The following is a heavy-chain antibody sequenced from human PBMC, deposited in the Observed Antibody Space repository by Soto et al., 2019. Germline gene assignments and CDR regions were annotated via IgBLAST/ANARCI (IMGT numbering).Heavy chain of an antibody. Sequence: EVQLVESGGGLVQPGGSLRLSCAASGFTLSDNWIHWVRRAPGKGLVWVSRINNDGSSVTYADSVKGRFTLSRDNAKNTLFVKMDSLRVEDTAMYYCVRAPEQLPFDYWGQGPLGTVSS. D-gene: IGHD2-2*01. CDR2: INNDGSSV. V-gene: IGHV3-74*03. CDR3: VRAPEQLPFDY. CDR1: GFTLSDNW. J-gene: IGHJ4*02.